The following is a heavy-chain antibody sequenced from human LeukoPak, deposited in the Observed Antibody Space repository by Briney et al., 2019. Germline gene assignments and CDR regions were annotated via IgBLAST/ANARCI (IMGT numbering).Heavy chain of an antibody. CDR3: ARGRWYSSGWYFDY. CDR2: IYYSGST. CDR1: GGSISSSSYY. J-gene: IGHJ4*02. Sequence: SETLSLTCTVSGGSISSSSYYWGWIRQPPGKGLEWIGSIYYSGSTYYNPSLKSRVTISVDTSKNQFSLKLSSVTAADTAVYCCARGRWYSSGWYFDYWGQGTLVTVSS. V-gene: IGHV4-39*07. D-gene: IGHD6-19*01.